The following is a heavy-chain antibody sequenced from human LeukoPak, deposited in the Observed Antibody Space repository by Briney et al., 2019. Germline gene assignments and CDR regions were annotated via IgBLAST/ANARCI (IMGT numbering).Heavy chain of an antibody. CDR2: ISGDGGST. V-gene: IGHV3-43*02. J-gene: IGHJ1*01. D-gene: IGHD3-22*01. CDR3: AKDPTHYYDSSGYSEYFQH. CDR1: GFTFDDYA. Sequence: GGSLRLSCAASGFTFDDYAMPWVRQAPGKGLEWVSLISGDGGSTYYADSVKGRFTISRDNSKNPLYLQMNSLRTEDTALYYCAKDPTHYYDSSGYSEYFQHWGQGTLVTVSS.